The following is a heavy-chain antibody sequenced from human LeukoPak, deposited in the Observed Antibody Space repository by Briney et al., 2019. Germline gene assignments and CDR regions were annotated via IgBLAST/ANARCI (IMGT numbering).Heavy chain of an antibody. Sequence: GGSLRLSCAASGFTFSNAWMNWVRQAPGKGPEWVSGINWNGDSTGYADSVKGRFTISRDNAKNSLYLQMNSLRAEDTALYYCARSYGDYYYYYYMDVWGKGTTVTVSS. V-gene: IGHV3-20*04. CDR2: INWNGDST. D-gene: IGHD4-17*01. CDR1: GFTFSNAW. J-gene: IGHJ6*03. CDR3: ARSYGDYYYYYYMDV.